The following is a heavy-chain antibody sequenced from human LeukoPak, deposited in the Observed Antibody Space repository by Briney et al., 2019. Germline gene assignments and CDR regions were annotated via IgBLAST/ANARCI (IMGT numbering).Heavy chain of an antibody. CDR2: INPSGGST. J-gene: IGHJ3*02. CDR1: GYTFTSYY. CDR3: ARDSGYYDSSGYYSDAFDI. V-gene: IGHV1-46*01. Sequence: ASVKVSCKASGYTFTSYYMHWVRQAPGQGLEWMGIINPSGGSTSYAQKLQGRVTMTRDTSTSTVYMELSSLRSEDTAVYYCARDSGYYDSSGYYSDAFDIWGQGTMVTVSS. D-gene: IGHD3-22*01.